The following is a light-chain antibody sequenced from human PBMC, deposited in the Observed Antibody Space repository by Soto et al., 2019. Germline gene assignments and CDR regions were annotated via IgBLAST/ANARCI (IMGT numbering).Light chain of an antibody. CDR2: TAS. CDR1: QSISSY. J-gene: IGKJ4*01. V-gene: IGKV1-39*01. Sequence: DIQMTQSPSSLSASVGARATSTCRSSQSISSYLNWYQQKPGKAPKLLSFTASTLQSGVPSRFSGSGSGTDFTLTISSLKPEDFETYYCQQSYTTPLGFGGGTNVDI. CDR3: QQSYTTPLG.